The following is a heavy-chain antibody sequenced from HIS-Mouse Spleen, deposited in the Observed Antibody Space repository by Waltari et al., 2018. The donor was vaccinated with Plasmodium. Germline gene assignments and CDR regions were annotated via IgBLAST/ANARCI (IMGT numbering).Heavy chain of an antibody. CDR3: ARAESSIAARHYYYYGMDV. D-gene: IGHD6-6*01. CDR2: INHSGSN. Sequence: QVQLQESGPGLVKPSETLSLTCTVSGYSISSGYYWGWIRQPPGKGLEWIGSINHSGSNYYNPSLKSRVTISVDTSKNQFSLKLSSVTAADTAVYYCARAESSIAARHYYYYGMDVWGQGTTVTVSS. CDR1: GYSISSGYY. V-gene: IGHV4-38-2*02. J-gene: IGHJ6*02.